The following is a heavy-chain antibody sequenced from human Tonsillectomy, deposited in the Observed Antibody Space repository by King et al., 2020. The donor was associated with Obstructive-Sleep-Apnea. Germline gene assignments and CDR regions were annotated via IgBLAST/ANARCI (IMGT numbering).Heavy chain of an antibody. V-gene: IGHV3-30*04. CDR1: GFIFSSYP. Sequence: QLVQSGGGVVQPGKSLRLSCAASGFIFSSYPMHWVRQAPGQGLEWVALISYDGNNKYYADSVKGRFTISRDNSKNTLYLQMDSLRPEDTAVYYCARVSSGSGTYYFDYWGQGILVTVSS. CDR3: ARVSSGSGTYYFDY. D-gene: IGHD3-10*01. CDR2: ISYDGNNK. J-gene: IGHJ4*02.